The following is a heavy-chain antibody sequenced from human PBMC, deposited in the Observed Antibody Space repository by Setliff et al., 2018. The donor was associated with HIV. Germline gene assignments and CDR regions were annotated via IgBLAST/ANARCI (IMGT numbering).Heavy chain of an antibody. CDR2: IHASGKA. V-gene: IGHV4-4*09. CDR1: GDTDFY. J-gene: IGHJ6*03. Sequence: SETLSLTCTVSGDTDFYWSWIRQSPGKGLEWIGYIHASGKANYNPSLKSRVTMSVETSKNQFSLKLTSVTAADTAVYYCARFDGYYHYYLDVWGKGTTITVSS. CDR3: ARFDGYYHYYLDV.